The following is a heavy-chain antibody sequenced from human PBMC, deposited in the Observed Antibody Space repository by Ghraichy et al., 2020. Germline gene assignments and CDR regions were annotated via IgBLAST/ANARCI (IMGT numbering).Heavy chain of an antibody. Sequence: SETLSLTCTVSGGSISSYYWSWIRQPPGKGLEWIGYIYYSGSTNYNPSLKSRVTISVDTSKNQFSLKLSSVTAADTAVYYCARQNPHFWSGYYSNWFDPWGQGTLVTVSS. CDR2: IYYSGST. D-gene: IGHD3-3*02. CDR3: ARQNPHFWSGYYSNWFDP. J-gene: IGHJ5*02. CDR1: GGSISSYY. V-gene: IGHV4-59*08.